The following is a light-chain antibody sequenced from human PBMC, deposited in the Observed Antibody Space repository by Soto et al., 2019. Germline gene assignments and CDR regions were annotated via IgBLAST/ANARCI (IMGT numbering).Light chain of an antibody. J-gene: IGKJ5*01. CDR3: HQRQYWPPIT. CDR2: DAS. CDR1: QSVSSY. V-gene: IGKV3-11*01. Sequence: PVERATLSCRASQSVSSYLAWYQQKPGQAPRLLIYDASNRATGIPARFSGSGSGTDFTLTISSLEPEDFAVYYCHQRQYWPPITFGQGTRLEIK.